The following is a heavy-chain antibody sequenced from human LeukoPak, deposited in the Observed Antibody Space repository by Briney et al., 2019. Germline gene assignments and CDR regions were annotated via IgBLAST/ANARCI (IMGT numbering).Heavy chain of an antibody. V-gene: IGHV4-59*08. CDR3: ARHGGYSGYDYRFDY. Sequence: SETLSLTCTVSGGSISSYYWSWSRQPPGKGLEWIGYIYYSGSTNYNPSLKSRVTISVDTSKNQFSLKLSSVTAADTAVYYCARHGGYSGYDYRFDYWGQGTLVTVSS. J-gene: IGHJ4*02. CDR2: IYYSGST. CDR1: GGSISSYY. D-gene: IGHD5-12*01.